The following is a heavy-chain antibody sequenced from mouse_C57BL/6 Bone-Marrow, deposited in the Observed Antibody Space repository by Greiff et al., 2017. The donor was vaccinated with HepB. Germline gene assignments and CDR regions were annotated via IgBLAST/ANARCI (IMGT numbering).Heavy chain of an antibody. CDR3: ARGIGRWYFDV. V-gene: IGHV5-9*01. CDR2: ISGGGGNT. CDR1: GFTFSSYT. Sequence: EVQRVESGGGLVKPGGSLKLSCAASGFTFSSYTMSWVRQTPEKRLEWVATISGGGGNTYYPDSVKGRFTISRDNAKNTLYLQMSSLRSEDTALYYCARGIGRWYFDVWGTGTTVTVSS. J-gene: IGHJ1*03.